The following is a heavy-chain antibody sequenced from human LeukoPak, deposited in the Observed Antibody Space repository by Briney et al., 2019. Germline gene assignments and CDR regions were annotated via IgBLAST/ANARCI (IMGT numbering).Heavy chain of an antibody. D-gene: IGHD5-12*01. CDR2: IYYSGST. CDR1: GGSISSYY. J-gene: IGHJ4*02. V-gene: IGHV4-39*07. Sequence: SETLSLTCTVSGGSISSYYWGWIRQPPGKGLEWIGSIYYSGSTYCNPSLKSRVTMSVDTSKNQFSLKLSSVTAADTAVYYCARRRYSASLDYWGQGTLVTVSS. CDR3: ARRRYSASLDY.